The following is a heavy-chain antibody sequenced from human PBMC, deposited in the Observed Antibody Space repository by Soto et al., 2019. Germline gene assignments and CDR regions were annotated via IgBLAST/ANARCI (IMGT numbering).Heavy chain of an antibody. CDR2: IYSGNSP. V-gene: IGHV3-66*01. D-gene: IGHD4-17*01. Sequence: EVQLVESGGGLVQPGGSLRLSCAASGFSISRHYMSWVRQTPGKGLEWISVIYSGNSPYYADSVKGRFTISRDNSKNTLYLQMNNLRAEDRAIYYWAREAYGGNWFDSWGQGTLVTVSS. CDR1: GFSISRHY. CDR3: AREAYGGNWFDS. J-gene: IGHJ5*01.